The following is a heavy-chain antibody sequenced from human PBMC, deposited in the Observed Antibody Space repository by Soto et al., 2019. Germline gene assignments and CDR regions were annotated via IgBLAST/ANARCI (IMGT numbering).Heavy chain of an antibody. CDR3: AKGGAIVAAGTRVYLYNAMDV. D-gene: IGHD1-26*01. CDR2: INPNSGDT. V-gene: IGHV1-2*02. CDR1: GYTFTGYY. J-gene: IGHJ6*02. Sequence: ASVKVSFKASGYTFTGYYVHWVRQAPGQGLEWMGWINPNSGDTYLAQRFQGRVTMNRDTSIGTAYMELRGLTSDDTAEYYCAKGGAIVAAGTRVYLYNAMDVWGQGTTVTVSS.